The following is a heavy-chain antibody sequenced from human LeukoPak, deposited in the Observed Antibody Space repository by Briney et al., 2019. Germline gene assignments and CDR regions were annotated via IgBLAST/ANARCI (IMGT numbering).Heavy chain of an antibody. CDR3: ARAGRRVVPAANELDY. CDR1: GYTFTSYD. V-gene: IGHV1-8*01. CDR2: MNPNSGNK. Sequence: ASVKVSCKASGYTFTSYDINSVRQATGQRLEWMGWMNPNSGNKGYPQKFQGRVTMTRNTSISTAYMELSSLRSEDTAVYYCARAGRRVVPAANELDYWGQGTLVTVSS. D-gene: IGHD2-2*01. J-gene: IGHJ4*02.